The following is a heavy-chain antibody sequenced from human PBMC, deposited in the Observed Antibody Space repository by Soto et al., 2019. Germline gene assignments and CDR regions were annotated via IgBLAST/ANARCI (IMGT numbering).Heavy chain of an antibody. CDR1: GGSIISSNW. CDR2: IYHSGST. D-gene: IGHD2-15*01. Sequence: SETLSLTCAVSGGSIISSNWWSWVRHPPGKGLEWIGEIYHSGSTNYNPSLKSRVTISVDKSKNQFSLKLSSVTAADTAVYYCARSILYCSGGSCYYFDYWGQGTLVTVSS. J-gene: IGHJ4*02. V-gene: IGHV4-4*02. CDR3: ARSILYCSGGSCYYFDY.